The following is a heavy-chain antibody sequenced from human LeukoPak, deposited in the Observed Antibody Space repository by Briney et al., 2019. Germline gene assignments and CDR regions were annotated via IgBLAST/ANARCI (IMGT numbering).Heavy chain of an antibody. V-gene: IGHV3-30*18. Sequence: GRSLRLSCAASGFTFSSYGMHWVRQAPGKGLEWVAVISYDGSNKYYADSVKGRFTISRDNSNNTLYLQMNSLRAEDTAVYYCAKEGYYDSSGWGNSMDVWGQGTTVTVSS. CDR2: ISYDGSNK. J-gene: IGHJ6*02. CDR3: AKEGYYDSSGWGNSMDV. CDR1: GFTFSSYG. D-gene: IGHD3-22*01.